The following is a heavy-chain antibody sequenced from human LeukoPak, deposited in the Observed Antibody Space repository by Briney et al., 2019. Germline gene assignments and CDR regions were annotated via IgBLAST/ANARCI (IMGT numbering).Heavy chain of an antibody. CDR1: GFTFSSYA. J-gene: IGHJ4*02. V-gene: IGHV3-30*04. CDR2: ISYDGSNK. CDR3: ARDRPGCPDY. Sequence: PGGSLRLSCAASGFTFSSYAMHWARQAPGKGLEWVAVISYDGSNKYYADSVKGRFTISRDNSKNTLYLQMNSLRAEDTAVYYCARDRPGCPDYWGQGTLVTVSS. D-gene: IGHD6-6*01.